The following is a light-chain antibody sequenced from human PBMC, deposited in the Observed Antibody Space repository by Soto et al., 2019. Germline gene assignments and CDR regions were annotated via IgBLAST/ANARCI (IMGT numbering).Light chain of an antibody. Sequence: QAVVTQEASLTVSPGGTATLTCGSSTGAVTNGHYPYWFQQKPGQAPRTLIYDTTNRHSWTPARFSGSLLGGKAALTLSGAQPEDEAEYYCLLSYNGPYVFGTGTKVTVL. V-gene: IGLV7-46*01. CDR2: DTT. J-gene: IGLJ1*01. CDR1: TGAVTNGHY. CDR3: LLSYNGPYV.